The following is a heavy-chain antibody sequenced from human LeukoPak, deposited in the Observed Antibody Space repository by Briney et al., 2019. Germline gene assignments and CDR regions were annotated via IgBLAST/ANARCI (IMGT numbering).Heavy chain of an antibody. CDR1: GFTFRSHG. D-gene: IGHD4-23*01. CDR2: IWYDGSNK. V-gene: IGHV3-33*01. CDR3: ARGLFTVVTPVAFDI. J-gene: IGHJ3*02. Sequence: GTSLRLSCAASGFTFRSHGMHWVRQAPGKGLEWVAFIWYDGSNKYYTDSVKGRFTISRDNSKNTLYLQMNSLRAEDTAVYYCARGLFTVVTPVAFDIWGQGTMVTVSS.